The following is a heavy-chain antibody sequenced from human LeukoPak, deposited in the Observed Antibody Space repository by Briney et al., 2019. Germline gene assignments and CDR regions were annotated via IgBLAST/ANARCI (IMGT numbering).Heavy chain of an antibody. D-gene: IGHD6-19*01. Sequence: GRSLRLSCAASGFTFSSYAMHWVRQAPGKGLEWVAVISYDGSNKYYADSVKGRFTISRDNSKNTLYLQMNSLRAEDTAVYYCAKDHGLVRRGVDYWGQGTLVTVSS. CDR1: GFTFSSYA. V-gene: IGHV3-30-3*01. CDR2: ISYDGSNK. J-gene: IGHJ4*02. CDR3: AKDHGLVRRGVDY.